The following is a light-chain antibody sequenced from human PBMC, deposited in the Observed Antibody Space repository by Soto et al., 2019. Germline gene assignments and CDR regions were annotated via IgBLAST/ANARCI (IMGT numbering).Light chain of an antibody. J-gene: IGKJ5*01. Sequence: DIKMTQSPSTLSASVGDRVTLTCRASQNIGLSLAWFQQKPGKAPKLLIYGASSLESGVPSRFSGGGSGTEFTLTISSLQPDDFATYYCQQYNTYSTFGQGTRLE. V-gene: IGKV1-5*01. CDR2: GAS. CDR1: QNIGLS. CDR3: QQYNTYST.